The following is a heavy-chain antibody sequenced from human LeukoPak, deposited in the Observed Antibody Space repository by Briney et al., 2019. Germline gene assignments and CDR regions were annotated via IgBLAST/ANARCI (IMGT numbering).Heavy chain of an antibody. Sequence: GGSLRLSCAASGFPFSTYVMSWVRQAPGKGLEWVSAISGSGTTTYYADSVKGRFTISRDTSKSTLYLQMNSLRAEDKAVYYCGKGGLLPAGHIRYFFDYWGQGTLVTVSS. CDR2: ISGSGTTT. J-gene: IGHJ4*02. CDR3: GKGGLLPAGHIRYFFDY. V-gene: IGHV3-23*01. CDR1: GFPFSTYV. D-gene: IGHD2-21*01.